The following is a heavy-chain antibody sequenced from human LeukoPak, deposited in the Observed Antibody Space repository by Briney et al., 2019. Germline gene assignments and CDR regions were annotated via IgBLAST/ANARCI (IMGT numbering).Heavy chain of an antibody. CDR2: IYYSGST. J-gene: IGHJ3*02. CDR1: GGSISSTSYY. D-gene: IGHD6-13*01. V-gene: IGHV4-30-4*01. Sequence: SETLSLTCTVSGGSISSTSYYWSWIHQPPGKGLEWIGYIYYSGSTYYNPSLKSRVTISVDTSKNQFSLKLSSVTAADTAVYYCARGRKIVAYSRYAFDIWGQGTMVTVSS. CDR3: ARGRKIVAYSRYAFDI.